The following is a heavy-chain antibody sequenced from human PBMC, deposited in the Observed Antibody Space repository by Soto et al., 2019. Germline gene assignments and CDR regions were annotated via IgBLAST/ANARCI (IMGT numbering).Heavy chain of an antibody. Sequence: LSLTCTVTGGSMTSGAQYWTWIRHRPGEGLEWFGYINHRGSMYYNPSLKSRVSMSVDTSKNQFSLNLSSVTAADTAVYYCARELPQRQGRNMDVWGQGTTVTLS. CDR1: GGSMTSGAQY. V-gene: IGHV4-31*03. CDR3: ARELPQRQGRNMDV. D-gene: IGHD1-1*01. J-gene: IGHJ6*02. CDR2: INHRGSM.